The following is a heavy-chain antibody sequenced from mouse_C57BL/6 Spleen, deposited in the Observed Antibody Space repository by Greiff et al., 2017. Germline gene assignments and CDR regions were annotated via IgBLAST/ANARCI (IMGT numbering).Heavy chain of an antibody. CDR1: GYTFTSYW. CDR2: INPSTGGT. CDR3: ARRLGPYYFDY. V-gene: IGHV1-53*01. J-gene: IGHJ2*01. Sequence: QVHVKQPGTELVKPGASVKLSCKASGYTFTSYWMHWVKQRPGQGLEWIGNINPSTGGTNYNEKFKSKATLTVDESSRTAYLPRSSLSSEDSAVYYCARRLGPYYFDYWGQGTTRTVST. D-gene: IGHD4-1*01.